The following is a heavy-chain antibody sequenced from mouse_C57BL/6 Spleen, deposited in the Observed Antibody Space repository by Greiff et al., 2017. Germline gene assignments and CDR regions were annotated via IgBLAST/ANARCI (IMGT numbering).Heavy chain of an antibody. J-gene: IGHJ2*01. CDR1: GYTFTSYW. Sequence: QVQLKQPGTELVKPGASVKLSCKASGYTFTSYWMHWVKQGPGQGLGWIGNINPSNGGTNYNEKFKSKATLTVDKSSSTAYMQLSSLTSEDAAVYYCARDSSGYGYYFDYWGQGTTLTVSS. CDR3: ARDSSGYGYYFDY. CDR2: INPSNGGT. D-gene: IGHD3-2*02. V-gene: IGHV1-53*01.